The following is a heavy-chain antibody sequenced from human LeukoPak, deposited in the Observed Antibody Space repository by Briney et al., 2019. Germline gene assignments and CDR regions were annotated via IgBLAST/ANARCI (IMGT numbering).Heavy chain of an antibody. V-gene: IGHV1-8*01. CDR3: ASPHDSSGWYYFDY. CDR1: GYTFTSYD. Sequence: GASVKVSCKASGYTFTSYDINWVRQATGQGLEWMGWMNPNSGNTGYAQKFQGRVTMTRNTSISTAYMELSSLRSEDTAVYYCASPHDSSGWYYFDYWGQGTLVTVSS. CDR2: MNPNSGNT. J-gene: IGHJ4*02. D-gene: IGHD6-19*01.